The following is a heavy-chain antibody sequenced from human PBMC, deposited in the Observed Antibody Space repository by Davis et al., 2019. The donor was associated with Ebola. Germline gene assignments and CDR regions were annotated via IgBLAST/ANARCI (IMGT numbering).Heavy chain of an antibody. D-gene: IGHD6-13*01. CDR3: AREPTAAGLDY. Sequence: GGSLRLSCSASGFIFSSYVMSWVRQAPGRGLEWVSLITGSSTYMYYADSVKGRFTISRDNAENSLYLQMNNLRVEDTAIYYCAREPTAAGLDYWGPGILVTVAS. V-gene: IGHV3-21*06. CDR1: GFIFSSYV. CDR2: ITGSSTYM. J-gene: IGHJ4*02.